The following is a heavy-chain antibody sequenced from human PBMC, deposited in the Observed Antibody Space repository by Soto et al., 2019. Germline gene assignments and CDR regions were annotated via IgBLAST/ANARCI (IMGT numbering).Heavy chain of an antibody. V-gene: IGHV3-74*01. J-gene: IGHJ5*02. CDR1: RFTFSSYW. D-gene: IGHD1-1*01. CDR3: AREGTGFSNWFAP. CDR2: INSDGSDT. Sequence: PVGSLRLSCAASRFTFSSYWMHWVRQAPGEGLVWVSRINSDGSDTGYADSVKGRFTISRDNAKNTLYLQMNSLRAEDTAVYFCAREGTGFSNWFAPSGQGTLLTVSS.